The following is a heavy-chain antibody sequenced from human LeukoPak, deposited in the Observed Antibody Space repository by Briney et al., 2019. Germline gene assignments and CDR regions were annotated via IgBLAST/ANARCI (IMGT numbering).Heavy chain of an antibody. CDR1: GGSISSSSYY. CDR2: IDHSGST. Sequence: PSETLSLTCTVSGGSISSSSYYWGVIRQPPGKGLEWIGSIDHSGSTYYNPSLKSRVTISVDTSNNHFSLKLSSVTAADTAVYYCARRGQQLLFAFDIWGQGTMVTVSS. D-gene: IGHD6-13*01. J-gene: IGHJ3*02. V-gene: IGHV4-39*02. CDR3: ARRGQQLLFAFDI.